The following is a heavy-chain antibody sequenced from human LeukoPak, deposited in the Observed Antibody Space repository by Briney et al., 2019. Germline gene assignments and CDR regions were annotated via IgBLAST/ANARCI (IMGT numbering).Heavy chain of an antibody. CDR1: GFTVSSNY. J-gene: IGHJ4*02. CDR2: ISGSGGST. V-gene: IGHV3-23*01. Sequence: PGGSLRLSCAASGFTVSSNYMSWVRQAPGKGLEWVSAISGSGGSTYYADSVKGRFTISRDNSKNTLYLQMNSLRAEDTAVYYCAKAYDYCGGDCYPYYFDYWGQGTLVTVSS. D-gene: IGHD2-21*02. CDR3: AKAYDYCGGDCYPYYFDY.